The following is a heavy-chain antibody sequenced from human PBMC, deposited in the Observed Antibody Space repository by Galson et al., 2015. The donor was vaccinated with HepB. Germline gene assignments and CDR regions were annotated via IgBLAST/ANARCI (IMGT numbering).Heavy chain of an antibody. Sequence: SLRLSCAASGFTFSDYYMSWIRQAPGKGLEWVSYISSSSSYTNYADSVKGRFTISRDNAKNSLYLQMNSLRAEDTAVYYCVRFGYDSSGYSREYFDYWGQGTLVTVSS. D-gene: IGHD3-22*01. J-gene: IGHJ4*02. CDR3: VRFGYDSSGYSREYFDY. CDR1: GFTFSDYY. CDR2: ISSSSSYT. V-gene: IGHV3-11*06.